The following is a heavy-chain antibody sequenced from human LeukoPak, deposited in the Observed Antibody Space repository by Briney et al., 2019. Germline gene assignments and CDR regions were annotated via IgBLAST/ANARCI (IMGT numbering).Heavy chain of an antibody. CDR2: IYYSGST. Sequence: SETLSLTCTVSGGSISGNNNYWGWIRQPPGKGLEWIGSIYYSGSTYYNPSLKSRVTISVDTSKNQFSLKLSSVTAADTAVYYCARQGDWDYWGQGTLVTVSS. J-gene: IGHJ4*02. CDR3: ARQGDWDY. V-gene: IGHV4-39*01. D-gene: IGHD2-21*01. CDR1: GGSISGNNNY.